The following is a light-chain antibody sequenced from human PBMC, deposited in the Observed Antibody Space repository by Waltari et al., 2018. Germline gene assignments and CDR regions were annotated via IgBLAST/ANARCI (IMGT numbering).Light chain of an antibody. CDR1: YSKIGSNY. V-gene: IGLV1-47*01. CDR3: AAWDSNLRGV. CDR2: NNN. J-gene: IGLJ2*01. Sequence: QSVLTQPPSESGTPGQRVTISCSGSYSKIGSNYVHWYRPLPGTAPKLLIFNNNHRPSGVPDRFSGSRSGTSAALAIGGRRSEDEADYYCAAWDSNLRGVFGGGTRLAVL.